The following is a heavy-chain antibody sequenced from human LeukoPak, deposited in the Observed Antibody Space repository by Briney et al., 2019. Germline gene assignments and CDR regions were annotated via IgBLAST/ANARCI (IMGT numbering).Heavy chain of an antibody. D-gene: IGHD1-26*01. CDR3: ARIPQGSYTDY. CDR1: GLLFSDYG. Sequence: GSLRLSCAASGLLFSDYGMHWVRQAPGKGLEWVAVIWYDASHKYYADSVKGRFTISRDNSKNTLYLQMNSLRAEDTAVYYCARIPQGSYTDYWGQGTLVTVSS. V-gene: IGHV3-33*01. J-gene: IGHJ4*02. CDR2: IWYDASHK.